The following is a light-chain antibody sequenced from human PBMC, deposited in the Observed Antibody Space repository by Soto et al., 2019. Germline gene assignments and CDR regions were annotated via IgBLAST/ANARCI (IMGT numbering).Light chain of an antibody. Sequence: EIVMTQSPATLSVSPGERATLSCRASQSVRSNYLSWYQQKPGQAPRLLIYGASTRATGFPAGFSGSGSGTEFTLTISSLQSEDFAVYYCQQYSSWPLTFGGGTKVEIK. CDR3: QQYSSWPLT. V-gene: IGKV3-15*01. CDR2: GAS. J-gene: IGKJ4*01. CDR1: QSVRSN.